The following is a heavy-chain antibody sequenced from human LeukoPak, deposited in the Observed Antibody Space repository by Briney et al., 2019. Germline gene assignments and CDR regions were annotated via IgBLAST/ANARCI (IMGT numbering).Heavy chain of an antibody. J-gene: IGHJ4*02. V-gene: IGHV1-46*01. CDR1: GYTFTSYY. CDR2: INPSGGST. Sequence: ASVKVSCKASGYTFTSYYMHWVRQAPGQGLEWMGIINPSGGSTSYAQKFQGRVTMTRDTSTSTVYMELSSLRSEDTAVYYCARGGVAAAGTLIFDYWGQGTLVTVSS. CDR3: ARGGVAAAGTLIFDY. D-gene: IGHD6-13*01.